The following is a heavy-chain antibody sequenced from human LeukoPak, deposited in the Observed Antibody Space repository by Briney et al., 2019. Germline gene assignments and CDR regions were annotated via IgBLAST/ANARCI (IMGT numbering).Heavy chain of an antibody. D-gene: IGHD6-19*01. V-gene: IGHV1-69*13. J-gene: IGHJ4*02. CDR1: GGTFSSYA. CDR3: ARDSHSSGWTGDY. CDR2: IIPIFGTA. Sequence: SVKVSCKASGGTFSSYAISWVRQAPGQGLEWMGGIIPIFGTANYAQKFQGRVTITADESTSTAYMELSSLRSKDTAVYYCARDSHSSGWTGDYWGQGTLVTVSS.